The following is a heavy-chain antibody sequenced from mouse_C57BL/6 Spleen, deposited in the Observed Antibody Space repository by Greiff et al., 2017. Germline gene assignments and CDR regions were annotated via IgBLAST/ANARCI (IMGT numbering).Heavy chain of an antibody. CDR3: ARKGLNRRYFDV. CDR2: IYPGDGDT. CDR1: GYAFSSYW. Sequence: QVQLQQSGAELVKPGASVKISCKASGYAFSSYWMNWVKQRPGKGLEWIGQIYPGDGDTNYNGKFKGKATLTADKSSSTAYMQLSSLTSEDSAVYFCARKGLNRRYFDVWGTGTTVTVSS. V-gene: IGHV1-80*01. J-gene: IGHJ1*03. D-gene: IGHD3-3*01.